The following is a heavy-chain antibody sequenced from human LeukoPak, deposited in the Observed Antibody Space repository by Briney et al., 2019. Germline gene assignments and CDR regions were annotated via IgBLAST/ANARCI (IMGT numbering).Heavy chain of an antibody. J-gene: IGHJ4*02. V-gene: IGHV3-30*18. D-gene: IGHD6-19*01. CDR3: AKPVYSRGWYASTFDC. CDR2: ISYDGSQK. CDR1: GFTFSSYV. Sequence: VRSLRLSCAASGFTFSSYVMHWVRQAPGKGLEWVAVISYDGSQKYYADSVKGRFTISRDNSNDTLYLQMNSLTAEDTAVYYCAKPVYSRGWYASTFDCWGQGTLVTVSS.